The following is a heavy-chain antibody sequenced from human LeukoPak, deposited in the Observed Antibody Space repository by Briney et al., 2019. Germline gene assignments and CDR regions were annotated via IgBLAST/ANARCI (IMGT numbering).Heavy chain of an antibody. J-gene: IGHJ6*02. CDR2: IRTSGNTI. Sequence: GGSLRLSCTASGFIFTSYEINWVRQAPGKGLEWVSYIRTSGNTIYYADSVKGRFTISRDNAKNSVYLQMNSLRAEDTAVYYCARDSRDNDYDDSVDTGEDPHYGMDVWGRGTAVIVSS. CDR1: GFIFTSYE. D-gene: IGHD4-17*01. CDR3: ARDSRDNDYDDSVDTGEDPHYGMDV. V-gene: IGHV3-48*03.